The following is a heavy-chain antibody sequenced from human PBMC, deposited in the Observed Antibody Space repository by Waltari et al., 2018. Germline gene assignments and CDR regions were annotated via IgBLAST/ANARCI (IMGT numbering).Heavy chain of an antibody. J-gene: IGHJ6*03. V-gene: IGHV4-4*07. CDR1: GGFVHNLY. Sequence: QVHLQESGPGRLKPSATLALPCTVSGGFVHNLYWRWIRRPAGKGLEWIGRVFSSGSTNYNSSLKSRVTMSVDTSKNQISLKLTSVTAADTGIYYCARGRGLQGFNFYYDMDVWGKGSAVTVSS. CDR2: VFSSGST. D-gene: IGHD4-4*01. CDR3: ARGRGLQGFNFYYDMDV.